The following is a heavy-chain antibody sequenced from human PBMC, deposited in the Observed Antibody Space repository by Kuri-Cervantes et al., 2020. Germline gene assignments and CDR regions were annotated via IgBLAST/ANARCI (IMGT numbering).Heavy chain of an antibody. V-gene: IGHV1-2*02. CDR1: GYTFTGYY. CDR2: INPNSGDT. J-gene: IGHJ5*02. D-gene: IGHD6-19*01. Sequence: ASVKVSCKASGYTFTGYYMHWVRQVPGQGLEWMGWINPNSGDTNYAQKFQGRVTMTRDTSISTAYMELSRLRSDDTAVYYCAREGSLAVAGTFYQGWFDPWGQGTLVTVSS. CDR3: AREGSLAVAGTFYQGWFDP.